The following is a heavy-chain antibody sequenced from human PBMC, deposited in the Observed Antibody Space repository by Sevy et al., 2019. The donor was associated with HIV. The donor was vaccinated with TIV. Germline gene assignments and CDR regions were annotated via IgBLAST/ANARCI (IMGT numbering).Heavy chain of an antibody. V-gene: IGHV3-48*03. CDR1: GFTFSSYE. J-gene: IGHJ4*02. D-gene: IGHD3-3*01. Sequence: PGGSLRLSCAASGFTFSSYEMNWVRQAPGKGLEWVSYISSSGSTIYYADSVKGRFTISRDNAKNSLYLQMNSLRAEDTAVYYCARAPLGFLPSRRAYWGQGTLVTVSS. CDR2: ISSSGSTI. CDR3: ARAPLGFLPSRRAY.